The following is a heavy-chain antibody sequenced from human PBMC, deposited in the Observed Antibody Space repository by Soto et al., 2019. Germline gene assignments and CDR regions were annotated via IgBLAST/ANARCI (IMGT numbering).Heavy chain of an antibody. Sequence: GESLKISCKGSGYSFTSYWIGWVRQIPGKGLEWMGIIYPGDSDTRYSPSFQGQVTISADKSINTAYLQWSSLKASDTAMYYCARHYHNTAWYDTFDYWGQGTQVTVFS. CDR1: GYSFTSYW. D-gene: IGHD6-19*01. J-gene: IGHJ4*02. V-gene: IGHV5-51*01. CDR2: IYPGDSDT. CDR3: ARHYHNTAWYDTFDY.